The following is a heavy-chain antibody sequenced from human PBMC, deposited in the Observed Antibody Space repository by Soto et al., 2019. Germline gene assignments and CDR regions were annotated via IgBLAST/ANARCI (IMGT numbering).Heavy chain of an antibody. CDR1: GGSISSGGYY. Sequence: QVQLQESGPGLVKPSQTLSLTCTVSGGSISSGGYYWSWIRQHPGKGLEWIGYIYYSGSTYYNPSLKSRVTISVDTSKTQFSLKLSSVTAADTAVYYCASEKVGDYLHYGMDVWGQGTTVTVSS. CDR2: IYYSGST. J-gene: IGHJ6*02. CDR3: ASEKVGDYLHYGMDV. D-gene: IGHD4-17*01. V-gene: IGHV4-31*03.